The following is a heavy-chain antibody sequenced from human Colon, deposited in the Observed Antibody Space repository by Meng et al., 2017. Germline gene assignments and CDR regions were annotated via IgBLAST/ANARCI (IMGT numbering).Heavy chain of an antibody. CDR2: IYPSGRT. Sequence: QRQLQVRGPVLWKPAGTFPPTFAFCGASIRSGKGCTGVRQPPGKGLEWIGEIYPSGRTSSNPSHQGRVTILLDKTKNQFSLELNSVTAADTAIYFCARKRTSPGTLGFDYWGQGTLVTVSS. CDR1: GASIRSGKG. CDR3: ARKRTSPGTLGFDY. D-gene: IGHD6-13*01. V-gene: IGHV4-4*01. J-gene: IGHJ4*02.